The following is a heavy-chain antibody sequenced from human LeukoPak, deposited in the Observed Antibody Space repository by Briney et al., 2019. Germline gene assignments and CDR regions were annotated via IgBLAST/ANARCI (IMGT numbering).Heavy chain of an antibody. V-gene: IGHV3-48*02. CDR2: ITSYSSTV. Sequence: GGSLRLSCAASGFTFSSYSMNWVRQSPGKGLEWVSYITSYSSTVYYADSVKGQFTISRDNSKNTLYLQLNSLRDEDTAVYYCTKDQGIAVTGVSDYWGQGTLVTVSS. CDR3: TKDQGIAVTGVSDY. J-gene: IGHJ4*02. CDR1: GFTFSSYS. D-gene: IGHD6-19*01.